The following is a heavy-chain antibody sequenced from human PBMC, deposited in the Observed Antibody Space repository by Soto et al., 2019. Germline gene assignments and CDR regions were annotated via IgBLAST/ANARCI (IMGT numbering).Heavy chain of an antibody. V-gene: IGHV4-34*01. Sequence: PSETLSLTCAVYGGSFSGYYCSWIRQPPGKGLEWIGEINHSGSTNYNPSLKSRVTISVDTSKNQFSLKLSSVTAADTAVYYCARGVGIAAAGTSNPEYYFDYWGQGTLVTVSS. D-gene: IGHD6-13*01. CDR1: GGSFSGYY. CDR2: INHSGST. J-gene: IGHJ4*02. CDR3: ARGVGIAAAGTSNPEYYFDY.